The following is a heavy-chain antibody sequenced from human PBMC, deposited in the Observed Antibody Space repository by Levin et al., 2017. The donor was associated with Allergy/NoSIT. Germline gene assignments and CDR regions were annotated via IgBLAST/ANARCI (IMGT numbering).Heavy chain of an antibody. V-gene: IGHV4-31*03. D-gene: IGHD2-8*02. J-gene: IGHJ5*01. CDR1: GDSISSGHYY. Sequence: SQTLSLTCTVSGDSISSGHYYWSWIRQPPGKGLEWIGHSYYSGTAYYNPSLKSRLTISVDTSQNQFSLNLSFVTAADTAVYYCARVRNAGGRGWFDSWGQGTLVTVSS. CDR2: SYYSGTA. CDR3: ARVRNAGGRGWFDS.